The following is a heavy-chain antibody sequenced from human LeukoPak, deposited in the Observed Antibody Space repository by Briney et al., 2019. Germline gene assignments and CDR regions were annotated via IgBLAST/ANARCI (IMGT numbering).Heavy chain of an antibody. CDR3: ARGHSSVTYGFDY. V-gene: IGHV3-21*01. Sequence: PGGSLRLSCAASGFTFSSYSMNWVRQAPGKGLEWVSSISSSSSYIYYADSVKGRFTISRDNAKNSLYLQMNSLRAEDTAVYYRARGHSSVTYGFDYWGQGTLVTVSS. CDR1: GFTFSSYS. D-gene: IGHD6-19*01. J-gene: IGHJ4*02. CDR2: ISSSSSYI.